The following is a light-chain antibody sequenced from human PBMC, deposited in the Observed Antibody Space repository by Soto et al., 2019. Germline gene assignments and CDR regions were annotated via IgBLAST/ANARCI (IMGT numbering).Light chain of an antibody. CDR2: DVT. CDR3: NSYTGNSTYV. V-gene: IGLV2-14*03. J-gene: IGLJ1*01. Sequence: QSALTQPASVSGSPGQSITISCTGTSSDVGGFNYVSWYQQHPGKAPKLMIYDVTNRPSGVSYRFSASKSGNTASLTISGLQAEDEADYYYNSYTGNSTYVFGTGTKLTVL. CDR1: SSDVGGFNY.